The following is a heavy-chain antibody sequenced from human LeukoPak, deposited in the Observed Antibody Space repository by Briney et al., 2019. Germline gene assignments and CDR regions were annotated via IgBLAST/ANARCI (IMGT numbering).Heavy chain of an antibody. CDR2: IKQDGSEK. J-gene: IGHJ6*02. V-gene: IGHV3-7*01. D-gene: IGHD3-3*01. CDR1: GFTFSSYW. Sequence: GGSLRLSCAASGFTFSSYWMSWVRQAPGKGLKWVANIKQDGSEKYYVDSVKGRFTISRDNAKNSLYLQMNSLRAEDTAVYYCAREGREWLWGDYYYYYGMDVWGQGTTVTVSS. CDR3: AREGREWLWGDYYYYYGMDV.